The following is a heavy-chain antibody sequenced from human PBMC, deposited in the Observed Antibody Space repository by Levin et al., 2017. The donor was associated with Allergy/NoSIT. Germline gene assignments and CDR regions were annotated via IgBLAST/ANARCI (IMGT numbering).Heavy chain of an antibody. CDR2: ISSASGTI. Sequence: GESLKISCAATGFSFSSYNMNWVRQAPGKGLEWLSYISSASGTIKYADSVRGRFTISRDNAENSLNLQINNLRDEDTAVYYCARGSVVIPWWYFDLWGRGTLVTVSS. CDR3: ARGSVVIPWWYFDL. D-gene: IGHD3-22*01. J-gene: IGHJ2*01. V-gene: IGHV3-48*02. CDR1: GFSFSSYN.